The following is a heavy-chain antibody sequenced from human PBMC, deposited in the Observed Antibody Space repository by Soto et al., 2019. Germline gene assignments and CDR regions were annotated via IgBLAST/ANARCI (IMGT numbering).Heavy chain of an antibody. CDR1: GGSFSGYY. Sequence: PSETLSLTCAVYGGSFSGYYWSWIRQPPGKGLEWIGEINHSGSTNYNPSLKSRVTISLDTSKNQFSLKLSSVTAADTAVYYCASRRGYSGYDSGSGYWGQGTLVTVSS. V-gene: IGHV4-34*01. CDR3: ASRRGYSGYDSGSGY. J-gene: IGHJ4*02. D-gene: IGHD5-12*01. CDR2: INHSGST.